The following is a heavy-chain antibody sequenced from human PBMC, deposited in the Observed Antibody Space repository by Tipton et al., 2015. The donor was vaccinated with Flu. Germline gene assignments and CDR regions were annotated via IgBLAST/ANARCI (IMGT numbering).Heavy chain of an antibody. Sequence: TLSLTCTVSGYSISSGYYWGWIRQPPGKGLEWIGSIYHSGSTYYNPSLKSRVTISVDTSKSQFSLKLSSVTAADTAVYYCAREWGDAFDIWGQGTMVTVSS. D-gene: IGHD3-16*01. J-gene: IGHJ3*02. CDR2: IYHSGST. V-gene: IGHV4-38-2*02. CDR1: GYSISSGYY. CDR3: AREWGDAFDI.